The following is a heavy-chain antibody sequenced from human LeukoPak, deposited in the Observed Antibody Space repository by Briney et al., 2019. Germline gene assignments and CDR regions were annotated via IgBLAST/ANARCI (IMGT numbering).Heavy chain of an antibody. Sequence: ASVKVSCKSSGYTFTGNYIHWVRQAHAPGLERMGWINPNSGGTNYAQKFQGRVTMTRDTSINTDYMELSRLRSDDTAVYYCARDDPENSSSWNWFDPWGQGTLVSVSS. CDR1: GYTFTGNY. J-gene: IGHJ5*02. V-gene: IGHV1-2*02. CDR2: INPNSGGT. D-gene: IGHD6-13*01. CDR3: ARDDPENSSSWNWFDP.